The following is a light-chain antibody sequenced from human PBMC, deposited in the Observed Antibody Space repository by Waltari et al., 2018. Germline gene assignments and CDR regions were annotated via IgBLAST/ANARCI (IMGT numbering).Light chain of an antibody. CDR2: DAS. Sequence: EIVLTKSPGTLSLSPGERATLSCSASQSVGRYLAWYQQKPGQAPRLLIYDASTRATGIPDRFSGSGSGTYFSLTISRLESEDFAVYYCQKYVNLPATFGQGTKVEIK. J-gene: IGKJ1*01. CDR1: QSVGRY. V-gene: IGKV3-20*01. CDR3: QKYVNLPAT.